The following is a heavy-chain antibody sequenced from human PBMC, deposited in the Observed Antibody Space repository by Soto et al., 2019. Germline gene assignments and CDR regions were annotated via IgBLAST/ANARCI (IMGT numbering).Heavy chain of an antibody. CDR3: ARVNDGEPIE. J-gene: IGHJ4*02. D-gene: IGHD1-1*01. CDR2: INASNGNT. Sequence: QVQLVQSGAEVKKPGASVKVSCKASGYTFTSYAMHWVRQAPGQRLEWMGWINASNGNTKYSQKFQGRVTITRDTSASTAYMELSSLRSEDTAVYYCARVNDGEPIEWGQGTLVTVSS. CDR1: GYTFTSYA. V-gene: IGHV1-3*01.